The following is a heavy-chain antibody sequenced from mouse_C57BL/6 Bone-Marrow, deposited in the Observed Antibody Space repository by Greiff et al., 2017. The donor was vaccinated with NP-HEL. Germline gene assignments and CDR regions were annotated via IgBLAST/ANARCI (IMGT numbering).Heavy chain of an antibody. J-gene: IGHJ4*01. CDR3: ARGDKFITTVHYAMDY. D-gene: IGHD1-1*01. CDR2: INPSTGGT. Sequence: VQLQQSGPELVKPGASVKISCKASGYSFTGYYMNWVKQSPEKSLEWIGEINPSTGGTTYNQKFKAKATLTVDKSSSTAYMQLKSLTSEDSAVYYCARGDKFITTVHYAMDYWGQGTSVTVSS. CDR1: GYSFTGYY. V-gene: IGHV1-42*01.